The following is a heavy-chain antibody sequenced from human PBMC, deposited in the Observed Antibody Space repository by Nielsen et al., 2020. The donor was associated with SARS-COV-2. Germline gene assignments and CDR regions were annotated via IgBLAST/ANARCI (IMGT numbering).Heavy chain of an antibody. CDR3: AKGVHYYDSSALGGGYFDY. D-gene: IGHD3-22*01. V-gene: IGHV3-73*01. CDR1: GFAFSDST. Sequence: GGSLRLSCAASGFAFSDSTMHWVRQASGKGLEWVGRIRSKANDYETVYAASVKGRFTISRDDSKNTAFLQMNSLRAEDTAVYYCAKGVHYYDSSALGGGYFDYWGQGTLVTVSS. CDR2: IRSKANDYET. J-gene: IGHJ4*02.